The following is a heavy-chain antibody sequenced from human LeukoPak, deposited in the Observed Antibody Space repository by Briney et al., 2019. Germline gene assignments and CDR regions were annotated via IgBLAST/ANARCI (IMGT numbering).Heavy chain of an antibody. CDR1: GGSISSYY. Sequence: PSEILSLTCTVSGGSISSYYWGWIRQPPGKGLEWIGNIYYSGSTYYNPSLKSRVTISVDTSKNQFSLKLTSVTAADTAVYYCARHASVSGNWPRPLDSWGQGSLVTVSS. D-gene: IGHD6-19*01. V-gene: IGHV4-39*01. CDR2: IYYSGST. J-gene: IGHJ4*02. CDR3: ARHASVSGNWPRPLDS.